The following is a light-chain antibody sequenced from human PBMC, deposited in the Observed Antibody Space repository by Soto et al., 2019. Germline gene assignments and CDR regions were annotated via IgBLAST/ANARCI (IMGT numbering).Light chain of an antibody. CDR3: KHYNSYSEA. CDR2: KAS. Sequence: RQRDRGRSTWISYDRKSVAKGKRASQTISSWLAWYQQKPGKAPKLLIYKASTLKSGVPSRFSGSGSGTECHLTISGLQPDDLATHYCKHYNSYSEAFRQGTKVDIK. V-gene: IGKV1-5*03. J-gene: IGKJ1*01. CDR1: QTISSW.